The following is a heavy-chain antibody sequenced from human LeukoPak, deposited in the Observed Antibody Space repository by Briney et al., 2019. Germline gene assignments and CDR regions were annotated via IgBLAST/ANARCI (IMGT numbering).Heavy chain of an antibody. CDR1: GLTFSSYA. Sequence: GGSLRLSCAASGLTFSSYAMHWVRQAPGKGLEYVSAISSNGGSTYYANSVKGRFTISRDNSKRSLFLQMDSLRAEDTAVYYCARDASAYYWGQGTLVTVSS. CDR2: ISSNGGST. D-gene: IGHD3-3*01. V-gene: IGHV3-64*01. CDR3: ARDASAYY. J-gene: IGHJ4*02.